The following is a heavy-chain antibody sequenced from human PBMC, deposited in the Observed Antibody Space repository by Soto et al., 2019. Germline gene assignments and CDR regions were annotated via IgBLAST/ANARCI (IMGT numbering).Heavy chain of an antibody. CDR3: ARAYYDSSGYYHYAAYNWFDP. CDR1: GYTFTSYD. D-gene: IGHD3-22*01. CDR2: MNPNSGNT. Sequence: QVQLVQSGAEVKKPGASVKVSCKASGYTFTSYDINWVRQATGQGLEWMGWMNPNSGNTGYAQKFQGRVTMTRNTSISTAYMELSSLRSEDTAVYYCARAYYDSSGYYHYAAYNWFDPWGQGTLVTVSS. J-gene: IGHJ5*02. V-gene: IGHV1-8*01.